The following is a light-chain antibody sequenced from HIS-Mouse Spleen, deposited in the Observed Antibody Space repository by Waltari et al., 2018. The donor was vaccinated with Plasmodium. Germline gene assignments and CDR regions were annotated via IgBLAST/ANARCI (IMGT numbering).Light chain of an antibody. CDR1: KLGDKY. CDR3: QAWDSSTAV. V-gene: IGLV3-1*01. CDR2: QDS. Sequence: SYELTQPPSVSVSPGQTASITCSGDKLGDKYACWYQQKPGQSPVLVIYQDSKRPSGCPVRFSGSNSGNTATLTISGTQAMDEADYYCQAWDSSTAVFGGGTKLTVL. J-gene: IGLJ2*01.